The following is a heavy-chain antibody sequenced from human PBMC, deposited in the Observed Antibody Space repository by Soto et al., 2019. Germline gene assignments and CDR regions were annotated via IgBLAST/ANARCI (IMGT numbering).Heavy chain of an antibody. CDR2: IIPILGIA. Sequence: SVKVSCKASGGTFSSYTISWVRQAPGQGLEWMGRIIPILGIANYAQKFQGRVTITADKSTSTAYMELSSLRSEDTAVYYCASINSSLYYYYYYGMDVWGQGTTVTVSS. V-gene: IGHV1-69*02. D-gene: IGHD2-15*01. CDR3: ASINSSLYYYYYYGMDV. J-gene: IGHJ6*02. CDR1: GGTFSSYT.